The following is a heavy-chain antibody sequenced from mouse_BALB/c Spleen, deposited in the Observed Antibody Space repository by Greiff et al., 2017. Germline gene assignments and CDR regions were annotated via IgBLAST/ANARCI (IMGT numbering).Heavy chain of an antibody. Sequence: VQLQQSGAELVKPGASVKLSCTASGFNIKDTYMHWVKQRPEQGLEWIGRIDPANGNTKYDPKFQGKATITADTSSNTAYLQLSSLTSEDTAVYYCDRSIRRAWLAYWGQGTLVTVSA. CDR2: IDPANGNT. CDR1: GFNIKDTY. V-gene: IGHV14-3*02. CDR3: DRSIRRAWLAY. J-gene: IGHJ3*01. D-gene: IGHD2-12*01.